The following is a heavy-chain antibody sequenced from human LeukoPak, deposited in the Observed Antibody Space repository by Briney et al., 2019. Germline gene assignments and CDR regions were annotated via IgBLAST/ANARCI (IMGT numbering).Heavy chain of an antibody. D-gene: IGHD6-19*01. J-gene: IGHJ6*03. CDR3: ARRAVDNSYYYYMDV. Sequence: GGSLRLSCAASGFTFSSYEMHWVRQAPGKGLEWVSYISSSDSTIYYADSVKGRFTISRDNAKNSLYLQMNSLRAEDTAVYYCARRAVDNSYYYYMDVWGKGTTVTVSS. CDR2: ISSSDSTI. CDR1: GFTFSSYE. V-gene: IGHV3-48*03.